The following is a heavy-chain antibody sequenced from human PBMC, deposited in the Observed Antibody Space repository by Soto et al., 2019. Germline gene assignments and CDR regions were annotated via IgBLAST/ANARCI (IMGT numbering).Heavy chain of an antibody. V-gene: IGHV3-7*01. CDR1: GFTFSSYW. Sequence: EVQLVESGGGLVQPGGSLRLSCAASGFTFSSYWMSWVRQAPGKGLEWVANIKQDGSEKYYVDSVKGRFTISRDNAKNSLYLQMNSLRAEDTAVYYCARDHDAPPPRPGYYFDYWGQGTLVTVSS. J-gene: IGHJ4*02. CDR2: IKQDGSEK. D-gene: IGHD2-2*01. CDR3: ARDHDAPPPRPGYYFDY.